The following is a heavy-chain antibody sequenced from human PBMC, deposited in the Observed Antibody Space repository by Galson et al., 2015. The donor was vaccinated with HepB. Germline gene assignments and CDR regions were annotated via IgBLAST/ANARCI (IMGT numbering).Heavy chain of an antibody. CDR1: GGSISPYF. CDR2: IYYSGGT. CDR3: ARTHYYDSSGYYVDAFDI. Sequence: LSLTCTVSGGSISPYFWSWIRQPPGKGLEWIGHIYYSGGTNYNPSLKSRVTISLDTSKNQFSLKLSSVTAADTAVYYCARTHYYDSSGYYVDAFDIWGQGTMVTVSS. V-gene: IGHV4-59*08. D-gene: IGHD3-22*01. J-gene: IGHJ3*02.